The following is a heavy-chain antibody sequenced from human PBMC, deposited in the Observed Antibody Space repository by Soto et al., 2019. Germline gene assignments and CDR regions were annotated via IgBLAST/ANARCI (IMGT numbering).Heavy chain of an antibody. CDR3: ARHGTTVVKVDYYGMDV. V-gene: IGHV4-30-4*01. J-gene: IGHJ6*02. D-gene: IGHD4-17*01. CDR1: GGSISSGDYY. Sequence: SETLSLTCTVSGGSISSGDYYWSWIRQPPGKGLEWIGYIYYSGSTYYNPSLKSRVTISVDTSKNQFSLKLSSVTAADTAVYYCARHGTTVVKVDYYGMDVWGQGTTVTVSS. CDR2: IYYSGST.